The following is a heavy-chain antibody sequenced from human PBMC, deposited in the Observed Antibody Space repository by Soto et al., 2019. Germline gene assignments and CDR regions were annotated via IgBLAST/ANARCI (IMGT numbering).Heavy chain of an antibody. J-gene: IGHJ6*03. CDR1: GGSFSGYY. V-gene: IGHV4-34*01. Sequence: SETLSLTCAVYGGSFSGYYWSWTRQPPGKGLEWIGEINHSGSTNYNPSLKSRVTISVDTSKNQFSLKLSSVTAADTAVYYCAREIRYFDWLLFYYYYYMDVWGKGTTVTVSS. CDR2: INHSGST. D-gene: IGHD3-9*01. CDR3: AREIRYFDWLLFYYYYYMDV.